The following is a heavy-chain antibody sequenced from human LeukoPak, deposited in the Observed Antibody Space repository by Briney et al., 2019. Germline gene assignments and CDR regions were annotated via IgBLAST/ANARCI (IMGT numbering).Heavy chain of an antibody. Sequence: PGGSLRLSCAASGFTFSSFAMHWVRQAPGKGLEYVSLITPNGGSTNYADSVKGRFTISRDDSKSTLYLQMNSLRPEDTAMYFCVKDLTGSWAFDVWGQGTMVTVSS. J-gene: IGHJ3*01. CDR3: VKDLTGSWAFDV. V-gene: IGHV3-64D*09. D-gene: IGHD7-27*01. CDR2: ITPNGGST. CDR1: GFTFSSFA.